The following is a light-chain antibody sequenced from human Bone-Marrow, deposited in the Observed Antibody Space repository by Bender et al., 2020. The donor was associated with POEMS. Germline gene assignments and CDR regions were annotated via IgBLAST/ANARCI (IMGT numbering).Light chain of an antibody. CDR2: DVS. V-gene: IGLV2-14*03. Sequence: QSALTQPASVSGSPGQSITISCTGTSSDVGAYNYVSWYQHHPGKAPKVMIYDVSNRPSGVSNRFSGSKSGNTASLTISGLQAEDEANYYCCSYAGSSTFVVFGGGTKLTVL. J-gene: IGLJ2*01. CDR3: CSYAGSSTFVV. CDR1: SSDVGAYNY.